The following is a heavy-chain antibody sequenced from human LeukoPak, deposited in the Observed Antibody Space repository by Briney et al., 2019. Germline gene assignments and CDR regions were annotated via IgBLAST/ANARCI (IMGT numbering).Heavy chain of an antibody. Sequence: SETLSLTCTVSGGSISSGGYFWSWIRQHPGKGLEWIGYIYYSGSIYYSPSLKSRVTISVDTSKNQFSLKLNSVTAADTAVYYCASLSGFYLDWGQGTLVTVSS. V-gene: IGHV4-31*03. CDR2: IYYSGSI. J-gene: IGHJ4*02. CDR1: GGSISSGGYF. D-gene: IGHD3-22*01. CDR3: ASLSGFYLD.